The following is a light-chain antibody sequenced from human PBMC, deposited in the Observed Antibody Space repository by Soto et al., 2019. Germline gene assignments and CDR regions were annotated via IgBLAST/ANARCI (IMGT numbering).Light chain of an antibody. Sequence: QSVLTQPASVSGSPGQSITISCTGTSSDVGGYDYVSWYQHHPGKAPKLTIYEVSNRPSGVSNRSPGSKSGNTASLTISGLQAEDEAEYYCSSYTSSSTDVFGTGTKVTVL. J-gene: IGLJ1*01. CDR3: SSYTSSSTDV. CDR1: SSDVGGYDY. CDR2: EVS. V-gene: IGLV2-14*01.